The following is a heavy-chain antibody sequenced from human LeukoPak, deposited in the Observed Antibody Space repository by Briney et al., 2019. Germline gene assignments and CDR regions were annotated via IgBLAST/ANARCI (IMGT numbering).Heavy chain of an antibody. V-gene: IGHV3-23*01. J-gene: IGHJ4*02. CDR2: ISKSGDNS. CDR3: AKLSGWTRWFFDY. D-gene: IGHD6-19*01. Sequence: GGSLRLSCAASGFTFSNFAISWVRQAPGKGLEWVSAISKSGDNSYYADSVKGRFTIPRDNSKNTIYLQMNSLRVEDTAVYYCAKLSGWTRWFFDYWGQGTVVTVSS. CDR1: GFTFSNFA.